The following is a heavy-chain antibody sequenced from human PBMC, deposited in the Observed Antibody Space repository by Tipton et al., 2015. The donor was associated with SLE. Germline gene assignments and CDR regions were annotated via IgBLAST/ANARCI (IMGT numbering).Heavy chain of an antibody. CDR1: GYSISSGYY. CDR3: ARCVTAGWLQLTDAFDI. D-gene: IGHD5-24*01. Sequence: TLSLTCAVSGYSISSGYYWGWIRQPPGKGLEWIGSIYHSGSTYYNPSLKSRVTISVDTSKNQFSLKLSSVTAADTAVYYCARCVTAGWLQLTDAFDIWGQGTMVTVSS. CDR2: IYHSGST. J-gene: IGHJ3*02. V-gene: IGHV4-38-2*01.